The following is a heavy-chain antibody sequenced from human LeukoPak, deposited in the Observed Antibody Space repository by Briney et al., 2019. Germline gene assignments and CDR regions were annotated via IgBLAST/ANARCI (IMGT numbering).Heavy chain of an antibody. Sequence: SETLSLTCAVYGGSFSGYYWSWIRQPPGKGLEWIGYIYYSGSTNYNPSLKSRVTISVDTSKNQFSLKLSSVTAADTAVYYCARDGVNYYDISGYDIWGRGTLVTVSS. CDR1: GGSFSGYY. D-gene: IGHD3-22*01. J-gene: IGHJ4*02. CDR3: ARDGVNYYDISGYDI. CDR2: IYYSGST. V-gene: IGHV4-59*01.